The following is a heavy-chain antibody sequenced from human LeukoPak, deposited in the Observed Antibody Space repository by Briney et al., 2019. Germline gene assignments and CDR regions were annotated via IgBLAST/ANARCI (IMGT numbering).Heavy chain of an antibody. CDR2: IYYSGSS. CDR3: ARGSSYGMMGYYGMDV. J-gene: IGHJ6*02. CDR1: GGSISGYH. D-gene: IGHD5-18*01. V-gene: IGHV4-59*01. Sequence: SETLSLTCNVSGGSISGYHWSWIRQPPGKGLEWLGYIYYSGSSNYNPSLKSRVTMSADTSKNQFSLKLSSVTAADTAVYYCARGSSYGMMGYYGMDVWGQGTTVTVSS.